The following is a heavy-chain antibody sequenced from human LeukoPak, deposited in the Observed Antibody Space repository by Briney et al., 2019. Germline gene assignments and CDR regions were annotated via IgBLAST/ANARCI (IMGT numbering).Heavy chain of an antibody. CDR1: GGSINSYF. CDR2: IYTGGST. V-gene: IGHV4-4*07. Sequence: SETLSLTCTVSGGSINSYFWTWIRQPAGKGLGWIGRIYTGGSTNYNPSLKSRVTISVDTSKNQFSLKLSSVTAADTAVYYCARQQLVYYYYYYMDVWGKGTTVTVSS. J-gene: IGHJ6*03. D-gene: IGHD6-13*01. CDR3: ARQQLVYYYYYYMDV.